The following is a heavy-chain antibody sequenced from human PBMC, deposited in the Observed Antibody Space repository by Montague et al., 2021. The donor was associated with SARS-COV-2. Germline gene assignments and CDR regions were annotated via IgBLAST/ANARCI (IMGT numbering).Heavy chain of an antibody. CDR2: FYHSGTT. CDR3: VREKAGGLRNVFDI. D-gene: IGHD2-15*01. CDR1: GFSIGSGDY. J-gene: IGHJ3*02. V-gene: IGHV4-38-2*02. Sequence: SETLSLTCTVSGFSIGSGDYWGWIRQPPGKGLECIGSFYHSGTTYYNPSLHSRLTMSIDTSTNQFSLRLTSVTAADTAVFFCVREKAGGLRNVFDIWGQGTTVTVSS.